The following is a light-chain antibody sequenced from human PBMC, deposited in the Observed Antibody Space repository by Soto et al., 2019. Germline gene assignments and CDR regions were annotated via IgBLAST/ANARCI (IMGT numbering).Light chain of an antibody. J-gene: IGKJ5*01. CDR1: QSVSSY. V-gene: IGKV3-11*01. CDR2: DAS. CDR3: QQRSNWHPIT. Sequence: EILFTQSPATLSLSPGERGTLSCRASQSVSSYLAWYQQKPGQAPRLLIYDASNRATGIPARFSGSGSGTDFTLTISSLEPEDFASYYCQQRSNWHPITFGQGTRLEIK.